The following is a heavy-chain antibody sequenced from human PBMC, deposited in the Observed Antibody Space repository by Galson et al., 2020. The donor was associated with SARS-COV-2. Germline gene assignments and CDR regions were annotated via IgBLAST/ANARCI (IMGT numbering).Heavy chain of an antibody. J-gene: IGHJ3*02. CDR3: ARGHTFYDVLTGLSGPDSFDI. Sequence: ASETLSLTCIVSGGSISSDGYSWNWIRQHPEKGLEWIGYIYHSGNTRYNPSLKSRITMSVDTSENQFSLKLTSLTAADTAVYYCARGHTFYDVLTGLSGPDSFDIWGQGTMVTTSS. D-gene: IGHD3-9*01. CDR1: GGSISSDGYS. CDR2: IYHSGNT. V-gene: IGHV4-31*03.